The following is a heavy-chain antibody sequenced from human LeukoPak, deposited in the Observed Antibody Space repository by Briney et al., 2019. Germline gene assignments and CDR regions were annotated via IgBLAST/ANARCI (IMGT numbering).Heavy chain of an antibody. D-gene: IGHD3-16*01. CDR2: MNEDGSEK. CDR1: GFTFSKSW. CDR3: ATYSHWVAGDV. Sequence: GGSLRLSCAASGFTFSKSWMSWVRQAPGKGLEWVANMNEDGSEKDYVDSVKGRFTISRDNARKSLYLQMSSLRAEDTAVYYCATYSHWVAGDVWGQGTTVAVSS. V-gene: IGHV3-7*01. J-gene: IGHJ6*02.